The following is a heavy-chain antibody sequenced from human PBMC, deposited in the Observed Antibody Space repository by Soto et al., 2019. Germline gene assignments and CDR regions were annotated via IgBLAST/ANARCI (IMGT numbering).Heavy chain of an antibody. V-gene: IGHV3-23*01. Sequence: PGGSLRLSSAASGFTFSSYAMSSIRHAPRNGHEWVSSITGSGGSRYFADSVNGRFTFSRDNSKITLYLQMNSLRAEDMAVYFCAKDRGSVPAAFDYWGQGRLVAV. CDR1: GFTFSSYA. CDR3: AKDRGSVPAAFDY. D-gene: IGHD2-2*01. CDR2: ITGSGGSR. J-gene: IGHJ4*02.